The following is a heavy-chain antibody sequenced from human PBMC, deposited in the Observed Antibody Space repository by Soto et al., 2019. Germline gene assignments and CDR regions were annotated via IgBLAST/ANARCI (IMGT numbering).Heavy chain of an antibody. CDR3: ATKAAPLFLTSYYYYYYMDV. D-gene: IGHD6-6*01. V-gene: IGHV4-31*03. J-gene: IGHJ6*03. CDR1: GGSISSGGYY. Sequence: PSETLSLTCTVSGGSISSGGYYWSWIRQHPGKGLEWIGYIYYSGSTYYNPSLKSRVTISVDTSKNQFSLKLSSVTAADTAVYYCATKAAPLFLTSYYYYYYMDVWGKGTTVTVSS. CDR2: IYYSGST.